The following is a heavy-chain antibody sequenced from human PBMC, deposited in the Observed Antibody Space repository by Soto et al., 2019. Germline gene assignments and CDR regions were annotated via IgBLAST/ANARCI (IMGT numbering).Heavy chain of an antibody. V-gene: IGHV3-33*01. D-gene: IGHD6-6*01. CDR2: IWYDGINK. CDR1: GFTFSSYG. CDR3: ARDGYTTSSGAFDY. J-gene: IGHJ4*02. Sequence: VQLVESGGGVVQPGRSLRLSCAASGFTFSSYGMHWVRQAPGKGLEWVAVIWYDGINKYYADSVKGRFTISRDNSKNTLYLQTNSLRVEDTAVYYCARDGYTTSSGAFDYWGQGTLVTVSS.